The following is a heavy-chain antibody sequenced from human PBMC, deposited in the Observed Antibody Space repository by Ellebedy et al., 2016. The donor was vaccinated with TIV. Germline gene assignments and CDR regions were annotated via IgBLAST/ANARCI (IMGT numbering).Heavy chain of an antibody. CDR1: GFTFSGYG. J-gene: IGHJ6*02. D-gene: IGHD3-3*01. CDR3: ARNQITIVGVVPYGMDV. CDR2: ISYDGSKR. Sequence: GESLKISXAASGFTFSGYGMHWVRQAPGKGLEWVAVISYDGSKRYYADSVMGRLTISRDNSKNTLYLQMNSLRAEDTAVYYCARNQITIVGVVPYGMDVWGQGTTVTVSS. V-gene: IGHV3-30*03.